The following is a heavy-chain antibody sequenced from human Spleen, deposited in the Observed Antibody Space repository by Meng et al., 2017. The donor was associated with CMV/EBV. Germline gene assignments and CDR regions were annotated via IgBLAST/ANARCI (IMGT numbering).Heavy chain of an antibody. CDR1: GASISSYY. CDR2: IHYSGSS. V-gene: IGHV4-59*01. Sequence: SETLSLTCTVSGASISSYYWSWIRQPPGRGLEWIGNIHYSGSSNYNPSLKGRVTMSVATSEDQVSLRLNSVTAADTAVYYCARSRLVAATHNWFDPWGQGTLVTVSS. CDR3: ARSRLVAATHNWFDP. D-gene: IGHD2-15*01. J-gene: IGHJ5*02.